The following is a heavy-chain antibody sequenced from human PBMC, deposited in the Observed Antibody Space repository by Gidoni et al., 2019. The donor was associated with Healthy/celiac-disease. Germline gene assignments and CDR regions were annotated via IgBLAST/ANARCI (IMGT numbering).Heavy chain of an antibody. D-gene: IGHD1-26*01. CDR2: IYSGGST. CDR1: GFTVSSNY. CDR3: ARDGSYHSLAY. Sequence: VQLLESGGGLVQPGGSLRLSCVATGFTVSSNYMSWVRQAPGKVLEWVSVIYSGGSTYYADSVKGRFIISRHNSKNTLYLQMNSLRAEDTAVYYCARDGSYHSLAYWGQGTLVTVSS. J-gene: IGHJ4*02. V-gene: IGHV3-53*04.